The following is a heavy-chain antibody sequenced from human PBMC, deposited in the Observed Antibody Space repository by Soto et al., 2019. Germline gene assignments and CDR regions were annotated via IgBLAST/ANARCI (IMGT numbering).Heavy chain of an antibody. V-gene: IGHV1-8*01. D-gene: IGHD2-2*01. CDR1: GYTFTSYD. Sequence: ASVKVSCKASGYTFTSYDINWVRQATGQGLEWMGWMNPNSGNTGYAQKFQGRVTMTRNTSISTAYMELSSLRSEDTAVYYCATSGQLLSPDAFAIWGQGTMVTVSS. CDR3: ATSGQLLSPDAFAI. CDR2: MNPNSGNT. J-gene: IGHJ3*02.